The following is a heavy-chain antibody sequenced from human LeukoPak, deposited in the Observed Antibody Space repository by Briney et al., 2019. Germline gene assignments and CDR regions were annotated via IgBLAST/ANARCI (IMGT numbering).Heavy chain of an antibody. J-gene: IGHJ4*02. V-gene: IGHV1-2*02. CDR2: INPNSGGT. Sequence: ASVKVSCKASGYTFTGYYMRWVRQAPGQGLEWMGWINPNSGGTNYAQKFQGRVTMTRDTSISTAYMELSRLRSDDTAVYYSANIAQNFDYWGQGTLVTVSS. CDR1: GYTFTGYY. CDR3: ANIAQNFDY. D-gene: IGHD5-12*01.